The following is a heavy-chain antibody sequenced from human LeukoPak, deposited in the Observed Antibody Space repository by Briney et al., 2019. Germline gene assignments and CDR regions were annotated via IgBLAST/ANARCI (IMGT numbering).Heavy chain of an antibody. V-gene: IGHV3-23*01. D-gene: IGHD3-9*01. J-gene: IGHJ4*02. CDR3: AKSVRYFDWSLGRFDY. CDR1: GFTFSSYA. Sequence: PGGSLRLSCAASGFTFSSYAMSWVRQAPGKGLEWVSAISGSGGSTYYADSVKGRFTISRGNSKNTLYLQMNSLRAEDTAVYYCAKSVRYFDWSLGRFDYWGQGTLVTVSS. CDR2: ISGSGGST.